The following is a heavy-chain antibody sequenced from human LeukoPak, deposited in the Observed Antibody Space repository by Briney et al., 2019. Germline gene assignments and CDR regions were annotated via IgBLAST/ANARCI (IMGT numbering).Heavy chain of an antibody. D-gene: IGHD3-22*01. J-gene: IGHJ3*02. CDR1: GFTFSSYA. CDR3: ARAYYYDSSGPSPPGAFDI. V-gene: IGHV3-30-3*01. Sequence: PGRSLRLSCAASGFTFSSYAMHWVRQAPGKGLEWVAVISYDGSNKYYADSVKGRFTISRDNSKNTLYLQMNSLRAEDTAVYYCARAYYYDSSGPSPPGAFDIWGQGTMVTVSS. CDR2: ISYDGSNK.